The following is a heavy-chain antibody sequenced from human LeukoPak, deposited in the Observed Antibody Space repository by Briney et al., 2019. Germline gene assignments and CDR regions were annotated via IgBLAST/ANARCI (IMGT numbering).Heavy chain of an antibody. CDR2: IYHSGST. J-gene: IGHJ4*02. Sequence: SETLSLTCAVSGGSISSSNWWSWVRQPPGKGLEWIGEIYHSGSTNYNPSLKSRVTISVDKSKNQFSLKLSSVTAADTAVYYCARGGATTVTINSYFDYWGQGALVTVSS. CDR1: GGSISSSNW. D-gene: IGHD4-17*01. CDR3: ARGGATTVTINSYFDY. V-gene: IGHV4-4*02.